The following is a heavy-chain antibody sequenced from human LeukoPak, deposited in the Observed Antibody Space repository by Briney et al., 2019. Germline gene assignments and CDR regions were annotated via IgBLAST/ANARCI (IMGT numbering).Heavy chain of an antibody. CDR1: GYSISSGGYS. CDR2: IYHSGST. CDR3: ARGYGDYFVGAFDI. D-gene: IGHD4-17*01. Sequence: SQTLCLTCAVSGYSISSGGYSWGWIRQPPGKGVEWIGYIYHSGSTYYNPSLKSRVTISVDRSKNQFSLKLSSVTAADTAVYYCARGYGDYFVGAFDIWGQGTMVTVSS. V-gene: IGHV4-30-2*01. J-gene: IGHJ3*02.